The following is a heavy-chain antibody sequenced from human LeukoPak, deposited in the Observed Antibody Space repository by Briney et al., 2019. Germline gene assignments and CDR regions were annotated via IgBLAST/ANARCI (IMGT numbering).Heavy chain of an antibody. CDR3: ARDRSRCGGDCYQYYYYYYMDV. CDR1: GFTFSSYS. V-gene: IGHV3-48*01. D-gene: IGHD2-21*01. CDR2: ISSSSSTI. Sequence: PGGSLRLSCAASGFTFSSYSMNWVRQAPGKGLEWVSYISSSSSTIYYADSVKGRFTISRDNAKNSLYLQMNSLRAEDTAVYYCARDRSRCGGDCYQYYYYYYMDVWGKGTTVTVSS. J-gene: IGHJ6*03.